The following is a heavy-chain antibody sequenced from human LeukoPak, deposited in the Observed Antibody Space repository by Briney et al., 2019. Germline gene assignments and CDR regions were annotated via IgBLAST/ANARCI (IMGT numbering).Heavy chain of an antibody. Sequence: SGTLSLTCGVSGASISGTNWWSWVRQPPGKGLEWIGETHHTGSTNYNPSLKSRVTISTDSSKNQFSLKLTSVTAADTAVYYCVRHGIYWFDPWGQGTLVTVSS. D-gene: IGHD2/OR15-2a*01. J-gene: IGHJ5*02. V-gene: IGHV4-4*02. CDR3: VRHGIYWFDP. CDR1: GASISGTNW. CDR2: THHTGST.